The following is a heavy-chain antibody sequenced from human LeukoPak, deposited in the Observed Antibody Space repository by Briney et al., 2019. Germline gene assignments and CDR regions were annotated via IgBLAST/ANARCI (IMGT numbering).Heavy chain of an antibody. CDR2: ISPYNGNT. J-gene: IGHJ3*02. CDR1: VYVFTRYG. Sequence: GASVKVSCKASVYVFTRYGISWVRQAPGQGLEWMGWISPYNGNTSYAQMLQGRVTMTTDTSTSTAYMELRSLTSDDTAVYYCARVLIVAVPAANAFDIWGQGTMVTVSS. CDR3: ARVLIVAVPAANAFDI. D-gene: IGHD2-2*01. V-gene: IGHV1-18*01.